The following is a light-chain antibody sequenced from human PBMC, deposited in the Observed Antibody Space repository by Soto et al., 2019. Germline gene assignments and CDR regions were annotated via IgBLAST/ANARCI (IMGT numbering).Light chain of an antibody. V-gene: IGLV3-21*02. CDR2: DDS. Sequence: SYELTQPPSVSVAPGQTARITCWGNNIGSKSVHWYHQKPGQAPVLAVYDDSDRPSGIPERFYGSNSGNKATLTISRVEAGDEADYYGKVWDSSGYVFGKGTKATVL. CDR3: KVWDSSGYV. CDR1: NIGSKS. J-gene: IGLJ1*01.